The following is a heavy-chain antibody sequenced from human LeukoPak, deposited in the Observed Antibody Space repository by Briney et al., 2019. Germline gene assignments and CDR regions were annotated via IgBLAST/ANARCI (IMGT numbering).Heavy chain of an antibody. V-gene: IGHV1-18*04. CDR3: ARGPPRGSSTSCFDY. D-gene: IGHD2-2*01. J-gene: IGHJ4*02. Sequence: GASVKVSCKASGYTFTTYGISWVRQAPGQGLEWMGWISAYNGNTNYAQKLQGRVTMTPDISTSTAYMELRSLRSDDTAVYYCARGPPRGSSTSCFDYWGQGTLVTVSS. CDR1: GYTFTTYG. CDR2: ISAYNGNT.